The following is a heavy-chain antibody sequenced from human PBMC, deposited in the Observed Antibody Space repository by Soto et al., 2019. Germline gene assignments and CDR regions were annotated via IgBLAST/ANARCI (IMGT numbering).Heavy chain of an antibody. CDR3: ARGFKIDWFVEMEY. Sequence: EVQLLESGGGLVQPGGSLRLSCAAYGFTFSDYGMSWVRQAPGEGLEWVSSISGSGDKIYYVDSVKGRFTVSRDNSKKTLFLELNSLRAEDTAVYYCARGFKIDWFVEMEYWGQGSLVTVSS. D-gene: IGHD3-9*01. J-gene: IGHJ4*02. CDR1: GFTFSDYG. CDR2: ISGSGDKI. V-gene: IGHV3-23*01.